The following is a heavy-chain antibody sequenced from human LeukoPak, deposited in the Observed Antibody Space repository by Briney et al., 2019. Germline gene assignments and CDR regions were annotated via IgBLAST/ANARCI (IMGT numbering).Heavy chain of an antibody. V-gene: IGHV3-30*04. D-gene: IGHD3-10*01. J-gene: IGHJ4*02. Sequence: GGSLRLSCAASGFTFSNYAMHWVRQAPGKGLEWVALVSFDATDTYYTDSVKGRFTISRDNSKNTLYLQMNSLRAEDTAVYYCAKRGPGSPQSGKYYFDYWGQGTLVTISS. CDR3: AKRGPGSPQSGKYYFDY. CDR1: GFTFSNYA. CDR2: VSFDATDT.